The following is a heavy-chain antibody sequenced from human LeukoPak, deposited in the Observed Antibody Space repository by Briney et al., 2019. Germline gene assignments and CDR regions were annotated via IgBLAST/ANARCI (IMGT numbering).Heavy chain of an antibody. J-gene: IGHJ4*02. CDR2: ISHDGSNE. CDR1: GFTFNSYP. V-gene: IGHV3-30*04. CDR3: ARGYDSLGFYIDY. Sequence: GGSLRLSCAASGFTFNSYPMHWVRQAPGKGLEWVAVISHDGSNEYHADSVKGRFTISRDSSKSTLSLQMNSLRAEDTAVYYCARGYDSLGFYIDYWGQGTLVIVSS. D-gene: IGHD3-22*01.